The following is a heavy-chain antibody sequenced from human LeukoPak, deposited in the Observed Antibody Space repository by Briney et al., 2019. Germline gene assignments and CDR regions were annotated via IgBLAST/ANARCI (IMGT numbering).Heavy chain of an antibody. CDR3: ARNFFWSGYYFDY. CDR1: GYSISSGYY. V-gene: IGHV4-38-2*01. J-gene: IGHJ4*02. Sequence: SETLSLTCAVSGYSISSGYYWGWIRQPPGKGLEWIGSIYHSGSPYYNPSLKSRVTISLDTSKNQFSLKLSSVTVADTAVYFCARNFFWSGYYFDYWGQGTLVTVSS. CDR2: IYHSGSP. D-gene: IGHD3-3*01.